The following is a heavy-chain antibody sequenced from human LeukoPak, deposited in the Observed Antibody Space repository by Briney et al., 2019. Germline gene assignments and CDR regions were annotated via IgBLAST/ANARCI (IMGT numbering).Heavy chain of an antibody. CDR3: AKGDPAFLFWYFDL. J-gene: IGHJ2*01. CDR1: GGSITSFY. Sequence: SETLSLTCTVSGGSITSFYWSWIRQPPGKGLEWIGYIYYSGNTNYNPSLKSRVTISVDRSKNQFSLKLSSVTAADTAIYYCAKGDPAFLFWYFDLWGRGTLVTVSS. D-gene: IGHD1-1*01. CDR2: IYYSGNT. V-gene: IGHV4-59*01.